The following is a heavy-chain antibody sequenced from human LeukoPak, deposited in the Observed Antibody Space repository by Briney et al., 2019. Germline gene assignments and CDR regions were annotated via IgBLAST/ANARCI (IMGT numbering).Heavy chain of an antibody. CDR3: ATYIVGATQA. V-gene: IGHV4-34*01. CDR2: INHSGST. J-gene: IGHJ5*02. Sequence: SETLSLTCAVYGGSFSGYYWSWIRQPPGKGLEWIGEINHSGSTNYNLSLKSPVTISVDTSKNQFSLKLSSVTAADTAVYYCATYIVGATQAWGQGTLVTVSS. D-gene: IGHD1-26*01. CDR1: GGSFSGYY.